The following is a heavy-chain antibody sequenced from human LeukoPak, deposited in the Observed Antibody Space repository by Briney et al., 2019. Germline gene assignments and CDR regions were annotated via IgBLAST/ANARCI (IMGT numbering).Heavy chain of an antibody. CDR3: ARDRFLGYCSGGSCYFDY. Sequence: GGSLRLSCAASGFTFSSYDMHWVRQVTGKGLEWVSAIGTAGDTYYPGSVKGRFTISRDNAKNSLYLQMNSLRAEDTAVYYCARDRFLGYCSGGSCYFDYWGQGTLVTVSS. CDR2: IGTAGDT. D-gene: IGHD2-15*01. V-gene: IGHV3-13*01. CDR1: GFTFSSYD. J-gene: IGHJ4*02.